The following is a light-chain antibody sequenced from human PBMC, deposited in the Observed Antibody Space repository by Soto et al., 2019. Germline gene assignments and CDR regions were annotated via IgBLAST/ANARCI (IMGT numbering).Light chain of an antibody. CDR1: QSVLYSSNNKNY. J-gene: IGKJ1*01. CDR3: QQYFSFPWT. CDR2: WAS. V-gene: IGKV4-1*01. Sequence: DIVMTQSPDSLAVSLGERATINYKSSQSVLYSSNNKNYLAWYQQRPGQPPNLLIYWASTRESGVPDRFSGSGSGADFTLTISSLQAEDVAIYYCQQYFSFPWTFGQGTKVEIK.